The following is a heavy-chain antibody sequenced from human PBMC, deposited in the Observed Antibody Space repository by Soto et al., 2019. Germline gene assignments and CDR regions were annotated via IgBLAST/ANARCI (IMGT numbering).Heavy chain of an antibody. V-gene: IGHV2-5*01. Sequence: QITLKESGPALVKPTQTLTLTCTVSGFSLSTRGKTLGWIRQPPGEAPEWLALGEQYSPALQSRLTFTKDTSNNQVVLTMTDMDPVDTDTYYCTMRDDSSRGPIYWGQGILVTVSS. CDR3: TMRDDSSRGPIY. D-gene: IGHD3-22*01. CDR2: GE. J-gene: IGHJ4*02. CDR1: GFSLSTRGKT.